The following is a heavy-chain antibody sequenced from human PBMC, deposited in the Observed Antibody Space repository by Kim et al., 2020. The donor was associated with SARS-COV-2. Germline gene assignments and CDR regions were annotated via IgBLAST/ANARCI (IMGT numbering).Heavy chain of an antibody. CDR3: ARTSGHSSTWHYYFDY. V-gene: IGHV3-30-3*01. J-gene: IGHJ4*02. CDR1: GFTFSSYA. Sequence: GGSLRLSCAASGFTFSSYAMHWVRQAPGKGLEWVSFISYDGSNKYYADSVKGRFTVSRDNSKYTLYLQMNSLRPEDTSVYYCARTSGHSSTWHYYFDYWGQGTLVTASS. D-gene: IGHD6-13*01. CDR2: ISYDGSNK.